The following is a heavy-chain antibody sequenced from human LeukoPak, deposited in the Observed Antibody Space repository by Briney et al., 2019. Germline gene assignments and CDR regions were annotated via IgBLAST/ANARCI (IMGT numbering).Heavy chain of an antibody. CDR1: GFTFSSYA. Sequence: PGGSLRLSCAASGFTFSSYAMSWVRQVPGKGLEWVSGISLRGDSTYYADSVKGRFTVSRDNSRNTLYLQMNSLRAEDTALYYCTTTVPARAAWGQGTLVSVSS. D-gene: IGHD1-1*01. J-gene: IGHJ5*02. CDR2: ISLRGDST. V-gene: IGHV3-23*01. CDR3: TTTVPARAA.